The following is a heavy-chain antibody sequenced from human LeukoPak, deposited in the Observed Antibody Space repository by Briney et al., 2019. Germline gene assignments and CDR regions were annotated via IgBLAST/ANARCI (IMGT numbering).Heavy chain of an antibody. Sequence: GGSLRLSCSASGFTFGTHWMSWVRQAPGKGLEWVANIKQDGSDEYYVDSVKGRFTISRDNAKNTLYLQMNSLRAEDTAVYYCVRDDDRPDNGLDYWGQGTLVTVSS. J-gene: IGHJ4*02. CDR2: IKQDGSDE. CDR3: VRDDDRPDNGLDY. D-gene: IGHD3-22*01. V-gene: IGHV3-7*01. CDR1: GFTFGTHW.